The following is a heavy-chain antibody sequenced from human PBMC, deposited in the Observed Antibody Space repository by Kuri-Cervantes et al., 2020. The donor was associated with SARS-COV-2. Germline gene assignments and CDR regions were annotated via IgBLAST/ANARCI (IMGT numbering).Heavy chain of an antibody. CDR3: ARDLEIAARLGPFDY. Sequence: LSLTCAASGFTFSSYAMHWVRQAPGKGLEWVAVISYDGSNKYYADSVKGRFTISRDNAKNSLYLQMNSLRAEDTAVYYCARDLEIAARLGPFDYWGQGTLVTVSS. J-gene: IGHJ4*02. CDR2: ISYDGSNK. D-gene: IGHD6-6*01. CDR1: GFTFSSYA. V-gene: IGHV3-30-3*01.